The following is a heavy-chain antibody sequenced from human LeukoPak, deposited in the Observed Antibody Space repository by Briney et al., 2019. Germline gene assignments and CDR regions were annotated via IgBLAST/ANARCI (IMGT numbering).Heavy chain of an antibody. Sequence: PGGSLRLSCAASGFTFSSYNMNWVRQAPGKGLEWVSGITSSGPIYYADSVKGRFTISRDNAKNSLYLQMNSLRDEDTAVYYCARVRYYSSGIGAFDIWGQGTMVTVSS. CDR3: ARVRYYSSGIGAFDI. CDR1: GFTFSSYN. D-gene: IGHD3-10*01. CDR2: ITSSGPI. J-gene: IGHJ3*02. V-gene: IGHV3-48*02.